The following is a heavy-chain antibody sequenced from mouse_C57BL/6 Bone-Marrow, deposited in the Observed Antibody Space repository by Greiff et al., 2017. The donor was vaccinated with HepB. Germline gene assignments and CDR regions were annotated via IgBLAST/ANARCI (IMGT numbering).Heavy chain of an antibody. Sequence: VKLMESGPGLVAPSQSLSITCTVSGFSLTSYGVDWVRQSPGKGLEWLGVIWGVGSTNYNSALKSRLSISKDNSKSQVFLKMNSLQTDDTAMYYCASEGRGYYYGSTPFAYWGQGTLVTVSA. CDR3: ASEGRGYYYGSTPFAY. D-gene: IGHD1-1*01. V-gene: IGHV2-6*01. CDR1: GFSLTSYG. CDR2: IWGVGST. J-gene: IGHJ3*01.